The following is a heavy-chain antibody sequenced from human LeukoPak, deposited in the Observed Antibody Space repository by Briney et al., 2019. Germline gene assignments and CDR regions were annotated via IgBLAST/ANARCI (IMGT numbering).Heavy chain of an antibody. J-gene: IGHJ2*01. CDR2: ISLRGRT. CDR1: GGSITTTNF. Sequence: SETLSLTCGVSGGSITTTNFWSWVRQPPGGGLEWIGDISLRGRTQYNPSLKSRVNISIDESKNHLYLSLASVTAADTAMYYCARTAMVPAAMHTWCFDLWGRGTLVTVPS. D-gene: IGHD2-2*01. CDR3: ARTAMVPAAMHTWCFDL. V-gene: IGHV4-4*02.